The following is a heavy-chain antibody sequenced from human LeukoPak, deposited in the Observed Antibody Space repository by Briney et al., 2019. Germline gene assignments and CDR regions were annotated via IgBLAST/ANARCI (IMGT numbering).Heavy chain of an antibody. V-gene: IGHV4-34*01. CDR2: INHSGST. CDR1: GGSFSGYY. CDR3: ARGTLYDSSGYYSDY. D-gene: IGHD3-22*01. Sequence: PSETLSLTCAVYGGSFSGYYWSWIRQPPGKGLEWIGEINHSGSTNYNPSLKSRVTISVDTSKNQFSLKLSSVTAADTAVYYCARGTLYDSSGYYSDYWGQGTLVTVSS. J-gene: IGHJ4*02.